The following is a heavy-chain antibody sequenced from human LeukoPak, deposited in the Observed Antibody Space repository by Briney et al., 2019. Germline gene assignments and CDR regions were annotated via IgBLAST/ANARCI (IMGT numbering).Heavy chain of an antibody. CDR2: IKSKTKEGTT. D-gene: IGHD3-10*01. CDR1: GFTLSNAW. J-gene: IGHJ4*02. Sequence: GGSLSLSCAVSGFTLSNAWIGWVRQAPRRGRGWDGRIKSKTKEGTTDYAAPEKGRLNISRADSKNKLYLQRDSLKTEFTALYYCALVRGVSDYGGQGTLVTVSS. V-gene: IGHV3-15*01. CDR3: ALVRGVSDY.